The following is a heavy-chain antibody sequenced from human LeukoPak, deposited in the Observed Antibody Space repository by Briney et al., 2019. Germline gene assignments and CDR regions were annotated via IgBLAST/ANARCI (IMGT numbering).Heavy chain of an antibody. V-gene: IGHV3-11*01. CDR2: ISSSGSTI. D-gene: IGHD5-24*01. CDR3: AKDDGWVQYAN. CDR1: GFTFSDYY. J-gene: IGHJ4*02. Sequence: GGSLRLSCAASGFTFSDYYMSWIRQAPGKGLEWVSYISSSGSTIYYADSVKGRFTISRDNSKNILYLQMNSLRAEDTAVYYCAKDDGWVQYANWGQGTLVTVSS.